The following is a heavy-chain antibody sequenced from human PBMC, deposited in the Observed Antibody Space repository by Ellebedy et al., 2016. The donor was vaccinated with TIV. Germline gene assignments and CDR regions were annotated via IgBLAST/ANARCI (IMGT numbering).Heavy chain of an antibody. CDR1: GFTVSNNY. V-gene: IGHV3-53*01. Sequence: PGGSLRLSCAASGFTVSNNYMSWVRQAPGKGLEWVSVIYSGGNTFYADSVKGRFTISRDNSKNTLFLQMNSLRADDTAVYYCARGPALLRWGRGTLVTAPS. CDR3: ARGPALLR. J-gene: IGHJ4*02. CDR2: IYSGGNT.